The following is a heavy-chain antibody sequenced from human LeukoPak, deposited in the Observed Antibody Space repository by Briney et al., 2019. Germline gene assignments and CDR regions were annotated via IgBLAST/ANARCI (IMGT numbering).Heavy chain of an antibody. J-gene: IGHJ2*01. V-gene: IGHV4-59*11. D-gene: IGHD2-2*01. CDR1: SGSISSHY. CDR2: IYSSGST. Sequence: SETLSLTCTVSSGSISSHYWSWIRQPPGKGLEWIGYIYSSGSTNYNPSLKSRVTMSVDTSKNQFSLKLSSVTAADTAVYYCARGQYHLLYWYFDLWGRGTLVTVSS. CDR3: ARGQYHLLYWYFDL.